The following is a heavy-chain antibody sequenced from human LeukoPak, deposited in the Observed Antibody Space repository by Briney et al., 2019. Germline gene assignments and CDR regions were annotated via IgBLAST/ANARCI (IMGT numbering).Heavy chain of an antibody. D-gene: IGHD2-2*01. CDR1: GYSLSDLS. V-gene: IGHV1-24*01. CDR2: FDSENNKM. J-gene: IGHJ6*03. Sequence: ASVKVSCKISGYSLSDLSIHWVREAPGEGLEWMGGFDSENNKMVYSQKFQGRVTMTEDTSADTAYMELTSLRSEDTAVYYCATAIPGVVVPAATGGGYYYYMDVWGKGTTVTVSS. CDR3: ATAIPGVVVPAATGGGYYYYMDV.